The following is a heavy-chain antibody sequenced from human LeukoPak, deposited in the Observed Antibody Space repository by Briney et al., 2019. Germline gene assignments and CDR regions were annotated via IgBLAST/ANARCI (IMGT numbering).Heavy chain of an antibody. Sequence: ASVKVSCKASGYTFTSYGISWVRQAPGQRLEWMGWISAYNGNTNYAQKLQGRVTMTTDTSTSTAYMELRSLRSDDTAVYYCARDARIAVAGTLPFDYWGQGTLVTVSS. V-gene: IGHV1-18*01. CDR2: ISAYNGNT. J-gene: IGHJ4*02. CDR1: GYTFTSYG. CDR3: ARDARIAVAGTLPFDY. D-gene: IGHD6-19*01.